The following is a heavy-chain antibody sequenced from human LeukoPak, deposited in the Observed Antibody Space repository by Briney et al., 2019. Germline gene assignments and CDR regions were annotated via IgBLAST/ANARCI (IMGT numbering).Heavy chain of an antibody. J-gene: IGHJ5*02. CDR1: GFTFSSYS. Sequence: GGSLRLSCAASGFTFSSYSMNWVHQAPGKGLEWVSYISSSSSTIYYADSVKGRFTISRDNAKNSLYLQMNSLRDEDTAVYYCARTYYDSSGHRWFDPWGQGTLVTVSS. CDR3: ARTYYDSSGHRWFDP. D-gene: IGHD3-22*01. CDR2: ISSSSSTI. V-gene: IGHV3-48*02.